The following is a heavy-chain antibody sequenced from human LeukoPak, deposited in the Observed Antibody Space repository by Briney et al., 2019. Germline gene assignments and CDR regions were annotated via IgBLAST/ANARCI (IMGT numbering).Heavy chain of an antibody. D-gene: IGHD3-22*01. CDR1: GDSVSRSDSY. J-gene: IGHJ1*01. Sequence: SETLSLTCSVSGDSVSRSDSYWDWTRQAPGKGLEWIGTIYYSGRTYYSPSLKSRVTMSVDPSNNQFSLNLRSVTAADTALYYCARRRYYDGSGYLEWGQGTLLSDSS. V-gene: IGHV4-39*01. CDR3: ARRRYYDGSGYLE. CDR2: IYYSGRT.